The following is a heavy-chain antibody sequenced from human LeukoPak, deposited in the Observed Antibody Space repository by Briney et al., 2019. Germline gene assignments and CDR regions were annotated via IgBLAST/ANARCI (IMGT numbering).Heavy chain of an antibody. CDR3: AKGDKMLTWRRTYNRFDP. CDR2: IHHDGSNK. J-gene: IGHJ5*02. V-gene: IGHV3-30*02. D-gene: IGHD3-16*01. CDR1: GFTFSSYG. Sequence: GGSLRLSCAASGFTFSSYGMHWVRQAPGKGLDWVAFIHHDGSNKYYADSVRGRFTISRDNSKNTLYLQMNSLRAEDTAVYFCAKGDKMLTWRRTYNRFDPWGKETLVTVSS.